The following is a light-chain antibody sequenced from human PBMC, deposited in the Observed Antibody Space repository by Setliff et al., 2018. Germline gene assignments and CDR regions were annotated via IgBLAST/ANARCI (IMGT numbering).Light chain of an antibody. CDR3: CSHTISSNRV. Sequence: QSALTQPASASGSPGQSITISCTGTSSDVGGYNYVSWYQQHPGKAPKLMIYNVGNRPSGVSDRFSGSKSGNTASLTISGLQAEDEADYYCCSHTISSNRVFGTGTKVTVL. V-gene: IGLV2-14*01. CDR2: NVG. J-gene: IGLJ1*01. CDR1: SSDVGGYNY.